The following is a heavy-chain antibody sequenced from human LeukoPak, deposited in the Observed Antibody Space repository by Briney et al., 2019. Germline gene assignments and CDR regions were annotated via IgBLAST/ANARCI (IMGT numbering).Heavy chain of an antibody. CDR3: ARAGYSYYDFWSGYEKGT. CDR2: ISSSGSTI. Sequence: GGSLRLSCAASGFTSSSYEMNWVRQAPGKGLEWVSYISSSGSTIYYADSVKGRFTISRDNAKNSLYLQMNSLRAEDTAVYYCARAGYSYYDFWSGYEKGTWGQGTLVTVSS. D-gene: IGHD3-3*01. CDR1: GFTSSSYE. J-gene: IGHJ5*02. V-gene: IGHV3-48*03.